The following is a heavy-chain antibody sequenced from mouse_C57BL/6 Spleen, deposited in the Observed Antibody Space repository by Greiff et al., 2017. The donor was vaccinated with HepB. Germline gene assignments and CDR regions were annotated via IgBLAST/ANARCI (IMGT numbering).Heavy chain of an antibody. Sequence: EVQLQQSGPELVKPGASVKISCKASGYTLTDYYMNWVKQSHGKSLEWIGDINPNNGGTSYNQKFKGKATLTVDKSSSTAYMELRSLTSEDSAVYYCARNYGYWYFDVWGTGTTVTVSS. CDR3: ARNYGYWYFDV. CDR2: INPNNGGT. V-gene: IGHV1-26*01. J-gene: IGHJ1*03. D-gene: IGHD1-1*01. CDR1: GYTLTDYY.